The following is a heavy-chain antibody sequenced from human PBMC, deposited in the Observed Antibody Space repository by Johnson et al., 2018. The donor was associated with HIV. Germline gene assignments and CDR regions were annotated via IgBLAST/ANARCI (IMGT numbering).Heavy chain of an antibody. CDR3: ARRASILGAWRDAFDI. V-gene: IGHV3-64*01. CDR2: ISSNGGST. Sequence: EVQLVESGGGLVQPGGSLRLSCAASGFTFSSYAMHWVRQAPGKGLEYVSGISSNGGSTYYANSVKGRFTFSRDNSKNTLYLQMGSLRAEDMAVYYCARRASILGAWRDAFDIWGQVTMVTVSS. D-gene: IGHD1-26*01. CDR1: GFTFSSYA. J-gene: IGHJ3*02.